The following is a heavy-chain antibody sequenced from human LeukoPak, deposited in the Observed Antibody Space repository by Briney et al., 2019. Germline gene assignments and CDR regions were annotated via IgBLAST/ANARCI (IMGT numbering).Heavy chain of an antibody. Sequence: PSETLSLTCTVSGGSISSYYWSWIRQPPGKGLEWIGEINHSGSTNYNPSLKSRVTISVDTSKNQFSLKLSSVTAADTAVYYCARGSHHYYDSSGREYYFDYWGQGTLVTVSS. J-gene: IGHJ4*02. D-gene: IGHD3-22*01. V-gene: IGHV4-34*01. CDR1: GGSISSYY. CDR2: INHSGST. CDR3: ARGSHHYYDSSGREYYFDY.